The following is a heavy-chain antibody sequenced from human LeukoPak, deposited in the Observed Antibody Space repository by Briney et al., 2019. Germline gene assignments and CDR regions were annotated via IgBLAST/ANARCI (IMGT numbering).Heavy chain of an antibody. V-gene: IGHV1-46*01. CDR1: GYTFTSYY. J-gene: IGHJ3*02. Sequence: ASVKVSCKASGYTFTSYYMHWVRQAPGQGLEWMGIINPSGGSTSYAQKFQGRVTITADKSTSTAYMELSSLRSEDTAVYYCARVRATVTSREVALDMWGQGTMVTVSS. D-gene: IGHD4-17*01. CDR3: ARVRATVTSREVALDM. CDR2: INPSGGST.